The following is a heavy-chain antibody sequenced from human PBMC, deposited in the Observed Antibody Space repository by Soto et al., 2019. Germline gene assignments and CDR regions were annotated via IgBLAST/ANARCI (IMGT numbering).Heavy chain of an antibody. CDR1: GYTFPRYD. D-gene: IGHD3-3*01. Sequence: SXNVSFEASGYTFPRYDINWLRQATGQGLEWMGWMNPNSGNTGYAQKFQGRVTMTRNTSISTAYMELSSLRSEDTAVYYCARGGRNDFWSAISHLTPHSAFDIWGQRTMVTVSS. J-gene: IGHJ3*02. V-gene: IGHV1-8*01. CDR3: ARGGRNDFWSAISHLTPHSAFDI. CDR2: MNPNSGNT.